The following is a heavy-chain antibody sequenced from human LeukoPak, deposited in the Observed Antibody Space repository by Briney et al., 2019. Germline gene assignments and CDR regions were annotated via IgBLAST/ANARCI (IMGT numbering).Heavy chain of an antibody. Sequence: ASVKVSCKASGYTFTGYYMHWVRQAPGQGLEWMGWINPNSGGTNYAQKFQGRVTMTTDTSTSTAYMELRSLRSDDTAVYYCARRFVNYDIFSGPIFDYWGQGTLVTVSS. V-gene: IGHV1-2*02. D-gene: IGHD3-9*01. J-gene: IGHJ4*02. CDR3: ARRFVNYDIFSGPIFDY. CDR2: INPNSGGT. CDR1: GYTFTGYY.